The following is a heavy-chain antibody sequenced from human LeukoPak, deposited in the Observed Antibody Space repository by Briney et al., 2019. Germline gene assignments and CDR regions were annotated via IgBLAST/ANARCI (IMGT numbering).Heavy chain of an antibody. CDR2: IYYSGST. V-gene: IGHV4-4*02. D-gene: IGHD5-24*01. J-gene: IGHJ3*02. CDR3: AKSREEIRGLDAFDI. Sequence: SETLSLTCAVSGGSISSSNWWSWVRQPPGKGLEWIGYIYYSGSTYYNPSLKSRVALSVDTSKNQFSLKLSSLTAADTAVYYCAKSREEIRGLDAFDIWGQGTMVTVSS. CDR1: GGSISSSNW.